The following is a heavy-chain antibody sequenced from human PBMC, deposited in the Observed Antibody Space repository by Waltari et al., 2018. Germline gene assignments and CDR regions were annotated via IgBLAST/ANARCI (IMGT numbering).Heavy chain of an antibody. Sequence: QVQLQQWGAGLLKPSETLSLTCAVYGGSFSGYYWSWIRQPPGKGLEWIGEINHSGSTNDNPPLKSRVTISVDTSKNQFSLKLSSVTAADTAVYYCARRRYDFWSGYYDYWGQGTLVTVSS. J-gene: IGHJ4*02. V-gene: IGHV4-34*01. CDR1: GGSFSGYY. D-gene: IGHD3-3*01. CDR2: INHSGST. CDR3: ARRRYDFWSGYYDY.